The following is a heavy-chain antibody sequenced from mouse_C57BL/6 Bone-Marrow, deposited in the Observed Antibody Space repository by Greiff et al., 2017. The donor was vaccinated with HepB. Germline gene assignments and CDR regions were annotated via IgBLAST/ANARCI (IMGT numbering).Heavy chain of an antibody. CDR2: IRSKSNNYAT. CDR1: GFSFNTYA. J-gene: IGHJ4*01. Sequence: EVQGVESGGGLVQPKGSLKLSCAASGFSFNTYAMNWVRQAPGKGLEWVARIRSKSNNYATYYADSVKDRFTISRDDSESMLYLQMNNLKTEDTAMYYCVRPLYSNYAMDYWGQGTSVTVAS. CDR3: VRPLYSNYAMDY. V-gene: IGHV10-1*01. D-gene: IGHD2-5*01.